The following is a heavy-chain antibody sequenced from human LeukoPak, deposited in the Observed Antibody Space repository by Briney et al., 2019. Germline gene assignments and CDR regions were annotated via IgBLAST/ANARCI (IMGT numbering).Heavy chain of an antibody. D-gene: IGHD2-21*02. Sequence: PGGPLRLSCAASGFTFSTSWMHWVRQAPGKGLVWVARIKSDVNSRDYADSVKGRFTISRDDAKNILYLQMNSLRAEDTAVYYCTAIRPDYWGQGTVVTVSS. J-gene: IGHJ4*02. CDR2: IKSDVNSR. CDR1: GFTFSTSW. V-gene: IGHV3-74*01. CDR3: TAIRPDY.